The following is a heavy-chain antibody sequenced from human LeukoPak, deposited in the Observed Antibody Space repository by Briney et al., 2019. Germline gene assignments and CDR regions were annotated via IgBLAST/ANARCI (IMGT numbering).Heavy chain of an antibody. V-gene: IGHV3-11*01. CDR3: ARGHHNLDV. J-gene: IGHJ6*02. CDR1: GFTFDDYA. Sequence: GRSLRLSCAASGFTFDDYAMHWVRQAPGKGLEWVSYISPSDSHKCDADSVKGRFTVSRDNAKDSLYLQMNSLRGEDTAVYYCARGHHNLDVWGQGTTVTVSS. CDR2: ISPSDSHK.